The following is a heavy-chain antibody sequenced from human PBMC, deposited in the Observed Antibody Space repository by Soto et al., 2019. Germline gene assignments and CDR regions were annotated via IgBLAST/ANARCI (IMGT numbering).Heavy chain of an antibody. Sequence: NGSCKASGYTFTSYGISWVRQAPGQGLEWMGWISAYNGNTNYAQKLQGRVTMTTDTSTSTAYMELRSLRSDDTAVYYCARSRKDQLPADYWGQGTLVTVSS. CDR3: ARSRKDQLPADY. CDR2: ISAYNGNT. J-gene: IGHJ4*02. CDR1: GYTFTSYG. V-gene: IGHV1-18*01. D-gene: IGHD2-2*01.